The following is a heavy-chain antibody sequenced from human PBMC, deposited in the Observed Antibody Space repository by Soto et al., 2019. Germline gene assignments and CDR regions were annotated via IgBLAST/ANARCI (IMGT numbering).Heavy chain of an antibody. CDR2: ISYDGSNE. J-gene: IGHJ6*02. CDR1: GFTFSSCA. D-gene: IGHD6-6*01. CDR3: ARDQIIAARPDYYYYDMDV. V-gene: IGHV3-30-3*01. Sequence: GGSLRLSCAASGFTFSSCAIHWVRQAPGKGLEWVAVISYDGSNEYYADSVKGRFTISRDNSKNTLYLQMNSLRAEDTAVYYCARDQIIAARPDYYYYDMDVWGQGTTVTVSS.